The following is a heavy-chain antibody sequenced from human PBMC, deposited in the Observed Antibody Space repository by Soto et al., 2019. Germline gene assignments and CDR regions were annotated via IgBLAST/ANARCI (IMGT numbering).Heavy chain of an antibody. CDR1: GFTFSSYA. J-gene: IGHJ4*02. Sequence: PGGSLRLSCAASGFTFSSYAMNWVLQAPGKGLEWVSGIRVSGGSTYYADSVKGRFTISRDNAKNTLYLQMNNLRAEDTALYYCAKDQYSSSWSEFDYWGQGTLVTVSS. CDR2: IRVSGGST. V-gene: IGHV3-23*01. CDR3: AKDQYSSSWSEFDY. D-gene: IGHD6-13*01.